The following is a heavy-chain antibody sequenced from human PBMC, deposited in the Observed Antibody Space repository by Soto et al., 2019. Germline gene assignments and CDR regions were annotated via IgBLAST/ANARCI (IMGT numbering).Heavy chain of an antibody. D-gene: IGHD3-16*01. CDR2: IYWDGDK. V-gene: IGHV2-5*02. J-gene: IGHJ4*02. Sequence: QITLKESGPTLVKPTQTLTLTCTFSGSSLSSSGVGVGWIRQPPGKALEWLAVIYWDGDKRYSPALNSRVTITKDTSKNQVVLTMANVDPVDTATYYCAHALGGGSSSYFYCWGQGTLVTVSS. CDR1: GSSLSSSGVG. CDR3: AHALGGGSSSYFYC.